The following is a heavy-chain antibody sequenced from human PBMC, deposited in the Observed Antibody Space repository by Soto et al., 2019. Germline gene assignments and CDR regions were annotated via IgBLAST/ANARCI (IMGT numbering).Heavy chain of an antibody. V-gene: IGHV1-3*01. CDR3: VRRHVSATGIDWFDP. D-gene: IGHD6-13*01. Sequence: ASVKASCKASGYTFTSYGLDGVRQVPGQRLEWMGWINAANGDTKYSPKFQGRVTITRDTSASTAYMELSSLRSEDTAVYYCVRRHVSATGIDWFDPWGQGTLVTVSS. CDR2: INAANGDT. J-gene: IGHJ5*02. CDR1: GYTFTSYG.